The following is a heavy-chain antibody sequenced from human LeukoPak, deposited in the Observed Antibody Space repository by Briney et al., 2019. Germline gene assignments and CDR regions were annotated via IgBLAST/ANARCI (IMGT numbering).Heavy chain of an antibody. CDR2: INHSGST. J-gene: IGHJ5*02. D-gene: IGHD3-3*01. Sequence: SETLSLTCTVSGGSINNTNFYWGWIRQPPGKGLEWIGEINHSGSTNYNPSLKSRVTISVDTSKNQFSLKLSSVTAADTAMYYCASSTVFGVVANWFDPWGQGTLVTVSS. CDR3: ASSTVFGVVANWFDP. CDR1: GGSINNTNFY. V-gene: IGHV4-39*07.